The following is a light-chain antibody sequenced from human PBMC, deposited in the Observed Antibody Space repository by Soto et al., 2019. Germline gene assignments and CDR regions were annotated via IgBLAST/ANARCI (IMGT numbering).Light chain of an antibody. J-gene: IGKJ2*01. CDR3: QQSYSTPRT. CDR2: AAS. Sequence: DIQMTQSPSSLSASLGDRVTITCRASQSIGNSLNWYQQIPGQAPKLLIYAASTLQRGLPSRFRGSGSGTEFTLTISSLLPEDFATYYCQQSYSTPRTLGQGTKLEIK. V-gene: IGKV1-39*01. CDR1: QSIGNS.